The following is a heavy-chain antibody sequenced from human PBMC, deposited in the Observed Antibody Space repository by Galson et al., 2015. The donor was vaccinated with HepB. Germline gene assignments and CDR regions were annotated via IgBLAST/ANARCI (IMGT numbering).Heavy chain of an antibody. CDR1: GFTFSTYW. CDR3: ARDKVVGPTKFDY. CDR2: IWPDEGEI. Sequence: SLRLSCAASGFTFSTYWMSWVRQAPGKGLEWVANIWPDEGEIYYVDSVKGRFTISRDDAKNSLYLQMDNLRAGDTAVYYCARDKVVGPTKFDYWGQGTLVTVSS. J-gene: IGHJ4*02. D-gene: IGHD1-26*01. V-gene: IGHV3-7*01.